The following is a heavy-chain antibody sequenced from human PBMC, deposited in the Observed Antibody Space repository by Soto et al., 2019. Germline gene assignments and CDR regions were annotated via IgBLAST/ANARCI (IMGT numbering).Heavy chain of an antibody. CDR1: DYTFTRNG. Sequence: QVQLVQSGAEVKKPGASVKVSCKASDYTFTRNGISWVRQAPGQGLEWMGWISGYSGSTNYAQKFQGRVTMTTDTPTSTAYMELRSLRSDDTAVYYCATFYSSGWPWGHLDNWGQGTLVTVSS. CDR3: ATFYSSGWPWGHLDN. D-gene: IGHD6-19*01. J-gene: IGHJ4*02. V-gene: IGHV1-18*01. CDR2: ISGYSGST.